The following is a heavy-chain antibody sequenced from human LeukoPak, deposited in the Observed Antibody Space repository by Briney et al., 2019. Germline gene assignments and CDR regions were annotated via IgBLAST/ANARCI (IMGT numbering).Heavy chain of an antibody. D-gene: IGHD3-10*01. Sequence: GGSLRLSCAASGFTVSSNFLSWVRQPPGKGLEWVLDIYSGGSTYYADSVKGRFTISRDNSKNTLYLQMNSLRAEDTAVYYCARALGQEKDYWGQGTLVTVSS. CDR1: GFTVSSNF. J-gene: IGHJ4*02. V-gene: IGHV3-53*01. CDR3: ARALGQEKDY. CDR2: IYSGGST.